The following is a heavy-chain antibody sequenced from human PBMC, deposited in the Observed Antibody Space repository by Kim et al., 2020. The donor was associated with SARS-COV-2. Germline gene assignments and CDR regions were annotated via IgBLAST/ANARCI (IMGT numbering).Heavy chain of an antibody. CDR3: ARAGAVAGTFAFDY. CDR1: GGSISSYY. CDR2: IYYSGST. V-gene: IGHV4-59*01. J-gene: IGHJ4*02. D-gene: IGHD6-19*01. Sequence: SETLSLTCTVSGGSISSYYWSWIRQPPGKGLEWIGYIYYSGSTNYNPSLKSRVTISVDTSKNQFSLKLSSVTAADTAVYYCARAGAVAGTFAFDYWGQGTLVTVSS.